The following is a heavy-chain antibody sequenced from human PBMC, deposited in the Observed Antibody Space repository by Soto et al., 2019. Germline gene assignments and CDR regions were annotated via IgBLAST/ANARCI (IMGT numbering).Heavy chain of an antibody. Sequence: GASVKVSCKASGGTFSSYTISWVRQAPGQGLEWMGRIIPILGIANYAQKFQGRVTITADKSTSTAYMELSSLRSEDTAVYYCARGPPQRQLQDNWFDPRGQRSLVTVSS. CDR2: IIPILGIA. J-gene: IGHJ5*02. V-gene: IGHV1-69*02. CDR3: ARGPPQRQLQDNWFDP. D-gene: IGHD4-4*01. CDR1: GGTFSSYT.